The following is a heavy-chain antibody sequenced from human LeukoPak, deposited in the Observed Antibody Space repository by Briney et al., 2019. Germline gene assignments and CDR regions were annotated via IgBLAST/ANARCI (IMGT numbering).Heavy chain of an antibody. J-gene: IGHJ4*02. D-gene: IGHD5-24*01. CDR1: GFIFSNYG. V-gene: IGHV3-30*02. Sequence: GGSLRLSCAGSGFIFSNYGIHWVRQAPGKGLEWVMFSRSDGGYYDYADSVKGRFTISRDNKNNTLYLQMNSLRVEDTAVYYCAKDPDPIEGRDWGQGTLVTVSS. CDR3: AKDPDPIEGRD. CDR2: SRSDGGYY.